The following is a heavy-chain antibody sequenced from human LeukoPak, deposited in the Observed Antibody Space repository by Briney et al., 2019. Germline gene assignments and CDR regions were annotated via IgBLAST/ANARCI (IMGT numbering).Heavy chain of an antibody. D-gene: IGHD3-22*01. Sequence: GGSLRLSCAASGFTFSTYRMSWVRQAPGEGLEWVANIKQDGSEKYYVDSVKGRFTISRDNAKNSLYLQMNSLRAEDTAVYYCARGSGYYLGHFDYWGQGTLVTVSS. J-gene: IGHJ4*02. V-gene: IGHV3-7*01. CDR1: GFTFSTYR. CDR2: IKQDGSEK. CDR3: ARGSGYYLGHFDY.